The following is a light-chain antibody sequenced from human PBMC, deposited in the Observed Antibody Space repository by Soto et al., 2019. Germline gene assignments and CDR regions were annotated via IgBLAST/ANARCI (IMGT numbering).Light chain of an antibody. CDR2: GVS. Sequence: EIVMTQSPATLSVSPGGRATLSCRASQSISDTLAWYQQKPGQAPRPLIYGVSSRATGIPDRFSGGGSGTDFTLTISRLEPEDFAVYYCQQFSSYPLTFGGGTKVDIK. CDR3: QQFSSYPLT. J-gene: IGKJ4*01. V-gene: IGKV3-20*01. CDR1: QSISDT.